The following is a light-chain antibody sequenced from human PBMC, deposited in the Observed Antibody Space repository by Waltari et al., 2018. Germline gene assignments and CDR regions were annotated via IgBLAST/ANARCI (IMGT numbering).Light chain of an antibody. CDR2: DAS. V-gene: IGKV1-39*01. Sequence: DIQMTQSPSSLSASVGDRVTITCRASQTMSNSLNWYQHKTGKAPRLLIYDASSLESGVPSRFIGSGSGTEFTLTISSLEPEDFATYYCQQSYITPYTFGQGTNLEIK. CDR1: QTMSNS. J-gene: IGKJ2*01. CDR3: QQSYITPYT.